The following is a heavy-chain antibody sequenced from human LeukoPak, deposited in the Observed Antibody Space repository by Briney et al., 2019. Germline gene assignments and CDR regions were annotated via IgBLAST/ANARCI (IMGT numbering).Heavy chain of an antibody. Sequence: PSETLSLTCAVYGGSFSGYYWSWIRQPPGKGLEWIGEINHSGSTNYNPSLKSRVTISVDTSKNQFSLKLSSVTAADTAVYHCARGHSSSRHHFDYWGQGTLVTVSS. J-gene: IGHJ4*02. V-gene: IGHV4-34*01. CDR1: GGSFSGYY. CDR2: INHSGST. CDR3: ARGHSSSRHHFDY. D-gene: IGHD6-6*01.